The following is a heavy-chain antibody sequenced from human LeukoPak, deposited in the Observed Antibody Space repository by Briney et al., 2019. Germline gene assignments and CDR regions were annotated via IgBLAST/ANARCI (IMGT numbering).Heavy chain of an antibody. V-gene: IGHV1-2*02. CDR1: GYTLTAFY. J-gene: IGHJ5*02. CDR2: INPNSGAT. Sequence: GVSVKVPCKASGYTLTAFYMHWVRQAPGQGLEWMGWINPNSGATNYAQKFQGRVTMTRDTSISTAYMELSRLRSDDTAVYYCARAHLIAAAGYNWFDPWGQGTLVTVSS. D-gene: IGHD6-13*01. CDR3: ARAHLIAAAGYNWFDP.